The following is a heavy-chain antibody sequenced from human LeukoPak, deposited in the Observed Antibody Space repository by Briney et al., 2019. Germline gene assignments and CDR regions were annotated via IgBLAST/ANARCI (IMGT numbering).Heavy chain of an antibody. Sequence: SETLSLTCTVSGGSISSSSYYWGWIRQPPGKGLEWFRSIYYSGSTHYNPSLKSRVTISVDTIKNQFSLKLSSVTAADTAVYYCARRSGSGSYYFDYWGQGTLVTVSS. V-gene: IGHV4-39*01. CDR1: GGSISSSSYY. CDR3: ARRSGSGSYYFDY. D-gene: IGHD3-10*01. J-gene: IGHJ4*02. CDR2: IYYSGST.